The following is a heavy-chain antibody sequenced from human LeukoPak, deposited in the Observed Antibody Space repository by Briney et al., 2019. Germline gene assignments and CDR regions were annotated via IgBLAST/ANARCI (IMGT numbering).Heavy chain of an antibody. V-gene: IGHV1-2*02. D-gene: IGHD4-17*01. CDR3: SRDNGDFDY. CDR1: GYTFTGYY. CDR2: INPNSGGT. J-gene: IGHJ4*02. Sequence: ASVKVSCKASGYTFTGYYMHWVRQAPGQGLEWMGWINPNSGGTNYAQKFQGRVTMTRDTSISTAYMELSRLRSDDTAVYYWSRDNGDFDYWGQGTLVTVSS.